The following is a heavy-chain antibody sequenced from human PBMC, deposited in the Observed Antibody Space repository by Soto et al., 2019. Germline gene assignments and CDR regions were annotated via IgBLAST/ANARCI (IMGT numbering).Heavy chain of an antibody. V-gene: IGHV5-51*01. CDR3: ARHPYYDSSGYHTPLFDY. CDR2: IYPGDSDT. CDR1: GYSFTSYW. Sequence: GESLKISCKGSGYSFTSYWIGWVRQMPGKGLEWMGIIYPGDSDTRYSPSFQGQVTISADKSISTAYLQWSSLKASDTAMYYCARHPYYDSSGYHTPLFDYWGQGTLVTVSS. D-gene: IGHD3-22*01. J-gene: IGHJ4*02.